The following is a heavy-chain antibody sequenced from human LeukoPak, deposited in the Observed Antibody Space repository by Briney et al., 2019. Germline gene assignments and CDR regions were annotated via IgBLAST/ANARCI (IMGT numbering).Heavy chain of an antibody. CDR1: GYTFTSYD. J-gene: IGHJ6*03. CDR3: ARGALVIYYYYYMDV. CDR2: MNPNSGNT. Sequence: ASVTVSCKASGYTFTSYDINWVRQATGQGLEWMGWMNPNSGNTGYAQKFQGRVTMTRNTSISTAYMELSSLRSEDTAVYYCARGALVIYYYYYMDVWGKGTTVTVPS. D-gene: IGHD3-9*01. V-gene: IGHV1-8*01.